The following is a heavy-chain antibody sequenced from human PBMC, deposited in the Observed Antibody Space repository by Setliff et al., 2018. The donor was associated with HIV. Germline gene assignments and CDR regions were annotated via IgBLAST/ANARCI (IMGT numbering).Heavy chain of an antibody. D-gene: IGHD3-22*01. CDR1: GFTVSSNY. V-gene: IGHV3-53*01. J-gene: IGHJ4*02. CDR3: AKGSGFYDY. Sequence: GGSLRLSCAASGFTVSSNYMTWVRQAPGKGLEWVSVIYSGGSTYYADSVKGRFTITRDISKNTLDLQMNSLRVDDTAVYYCAKGSGFYDYWGQGTLVTVSS. CDR2: IYSGGST.